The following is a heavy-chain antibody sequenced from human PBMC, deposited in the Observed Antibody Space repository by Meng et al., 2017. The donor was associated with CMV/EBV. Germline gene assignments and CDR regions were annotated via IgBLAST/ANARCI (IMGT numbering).Heavy chain of an antibody. CDR2: ISYDGSNK. J-gene: IGHJ6*02. V-gene: IGHV3-30-3*01. CDR3: ARDGDCSSTSCYSYDFWSGYPPRGGGMDV. D-gene: IGHD2-2*02. Sequence: GGSLRLSCAASGFIFSSYTMNWVRQAPGRGLEWVAVISYDGSNKYYADSVKGRFTISRDNSKSTLYLQINSLRAEDTAVYYCARDGDCSSTSCYSYDFWSGYPPRGGGMDVWGQGTTVTVSS. CDR1: GFIFSSYT.